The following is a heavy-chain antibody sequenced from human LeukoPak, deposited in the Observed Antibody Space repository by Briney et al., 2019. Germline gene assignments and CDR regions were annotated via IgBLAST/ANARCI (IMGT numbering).Heavy chain of an antibody. CDR1: GGSISSYY. D-gene: IGHD6-19*01. CDR3: AREAAYSSGGYFDY. Sequence: SETLSLTCTVSGGSISSYYWSWIRQPPGKGLEWIGYICYSGSTNYNPSLKSRVTISVDTSKNQFSLKLSSVTAADTAVYYCAREAAYSSGGYFDYWGQGTLVTVSS. J-gene: IGHJ4*02. V-gene: IGHV4-59*01. CDR2: ICYSGST.